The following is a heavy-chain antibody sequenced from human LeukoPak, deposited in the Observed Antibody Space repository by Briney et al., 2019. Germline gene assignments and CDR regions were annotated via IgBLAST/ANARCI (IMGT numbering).Heavy chain of an antibody. D-gene: IGHD2/OR15-2a*01. CDR1: GFTFSSYG. CDR2: ISAGSDAT. V-gene: IGHV3-23*01. Sequence: PGGSLSLSCAPSGFTFSSYGMSCARHARGEGLECVSAISAGSDATNYADSVKGRFTISRDSSKNMLYVQMNSLRAEDTAVYYGARGLTSRATYFSYFDYWGQGTLVSVSS. CDR3: ARGLTSRATYFSYFDY. J-gene: IGHJ4*02.